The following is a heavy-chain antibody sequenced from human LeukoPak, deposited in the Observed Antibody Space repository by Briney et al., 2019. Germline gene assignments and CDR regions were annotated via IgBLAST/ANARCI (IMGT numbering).Heavy chain of an antibody. V-gene: IGHV1-8*01. Sequence: ASVKVSCKASGYNLRSYYINWVRQATGQGLECVVCMSPKRGHTGYAQTFQGRITMTRDTSINTAYMELNSLTSEDTAVYYCARTNLADCGGECETDAFDIWGHGTMVTVSS. CDR1: GYNLRSYY. CDR3: ARTNLADCGGECETDAFDI. D-gene: IGHD2-21*01. J-gene: IGHJ3*02. CDR2: MSPKRGHT.